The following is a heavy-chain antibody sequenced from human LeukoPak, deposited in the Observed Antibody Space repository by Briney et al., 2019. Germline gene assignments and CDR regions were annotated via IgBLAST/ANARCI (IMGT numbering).Heavy chain of an antibody. CDR1: GYTFAGYY. V-gene: IGHV1-2*02. D-gene: IGHD5-18*01. CDR2: INPNSGGT. J-gene: IGHJ4*02. CDR3: ARDRPKYSYGTWFDY. Sequence: GASVKVSCKASGYTFAGYYMHWVRQAPGQGLEWMGWINPNSGGTNYAQKFQGRVTMTRDTSISTAYMELSRLRSDDTAVYYCARDRPKYSYGTWFDYWGQGTLVTVSS.